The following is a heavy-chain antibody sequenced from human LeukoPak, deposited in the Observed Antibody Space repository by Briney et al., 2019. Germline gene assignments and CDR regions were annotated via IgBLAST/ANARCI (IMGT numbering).Heavy chain of an antibody. J-gene: IGHJ4*02. CDR2: MNPNSGNT. CDR1: GYTFTSYD. CDR3: ARVRYSSGWWLIDY. V-gene: IGHV1-8*01. D-gene: IGHD6-19*01. Sequence: GASVKVSCKASGYTFTSYDINWVRQATGQGLEWMGWMNPNSGNTGYAQKFQGRVTMTRNTSTSTAYMELSSLRSEDTAVYYCARVRYSSGWWLIDYWGQGTLVTVSS.